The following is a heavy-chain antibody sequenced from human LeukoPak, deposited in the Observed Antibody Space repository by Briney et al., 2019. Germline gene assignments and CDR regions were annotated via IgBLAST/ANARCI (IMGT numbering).Heavy chain of an antibody. V-gene: IGHV1-2*02. CDR3: AREGWEPIRAAFDI. J-gene: IGHJ3*02. Sequence: ASVKVSCKASGYTFTGYYIHWVRQAPGQGLEWMGWINPNSGGTNYAQKFQGRVTMTRDTSISTAYMELSRLTSDDTAVYYCAREGWEPIRAAFDIWGQGTMVTVSS. CDR2: INPNSGGT. CDR1: GYTFTGYY. D-gene: IGHD1-26*01.